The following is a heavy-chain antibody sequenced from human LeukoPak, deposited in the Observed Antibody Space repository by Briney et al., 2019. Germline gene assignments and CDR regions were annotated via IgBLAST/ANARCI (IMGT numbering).Heavy chain of an antibody. CDR2: IHTSGST. J-gene: IGHJ4*02. CDR3: ARRAQGGYSDYFDS. V-gene: IGHV4-4*07. D-gene: IGHD4-11*01. CDR1: GGSISTYY. Sequence: PSETLSLTCTVSGGSISTYYWSWVRQPAGKGLEWIGRIHTSGSTNYNPSLNGRVTMSVDTSKNQFSLKLSSVAAADTAVYYCARRAQGGYSDYFDSWGQGILVTVSS.